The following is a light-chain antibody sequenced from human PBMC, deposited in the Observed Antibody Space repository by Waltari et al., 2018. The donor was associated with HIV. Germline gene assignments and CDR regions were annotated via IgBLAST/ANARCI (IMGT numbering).Light chain of an antibody. CDR3: QHYDNLGLT. Sequence: DIQMTQSPSSLSASVGDRVTITCQATQDITNSLNWYQQKPGKAPKVLIYDASNLEAGVPSRFSGSGFGSDFTLTISNLQPEDSATYYCQHYDNLGLTFGGGTKVQIK. CDR2: DAS. CDR1: QDITNS. J-gene: IGKJ4*01. V-gene: IGKV1-33*01.